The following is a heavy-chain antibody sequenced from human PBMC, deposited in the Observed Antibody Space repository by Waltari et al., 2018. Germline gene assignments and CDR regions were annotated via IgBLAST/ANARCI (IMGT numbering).Heavy chain of an antibody. CDR2: VYHSGIT. J-gene: IGHJ5*02. Sequence: QVQLQESGPGLVKPSGTLSLTCAISGGSISSDNWWSWVRQPPGKGLEWIGDVYHSGITTPNSSLKSRVTISLDKSKNQFSLQLTSVTAADTAVYYCARQPLTNWFDPWGQGTLVTVSS. D-gene: IGHD1-1*01. CDR3: ARQPLTNWFDP. V-gene: IGHV4-4*02. CDR1: GGSISSDNW.